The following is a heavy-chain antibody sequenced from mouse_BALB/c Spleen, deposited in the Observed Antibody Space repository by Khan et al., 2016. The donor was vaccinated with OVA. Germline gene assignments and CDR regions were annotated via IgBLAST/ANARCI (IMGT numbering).Heavy chain of an antibody. V-gene: IGHV2-2*01. Sequence: QVQLKESGPGLVRPSQTLSITCTVSGFSLTTYGVHWVRQSPGKGLEWLGVIRSAGKTANNAAFISRLSTTKDNTKSQVFCKMNSLQSDDTAMYYCARYSYMYAVTYWGQGTLVTVSA. D-gene: IGHD2-14*01. CDR3: ARYSYMYAVTY. CDR1: GFSLTTYG. CDR2: IRSAGKT. J-gene: IGHJ3*01.